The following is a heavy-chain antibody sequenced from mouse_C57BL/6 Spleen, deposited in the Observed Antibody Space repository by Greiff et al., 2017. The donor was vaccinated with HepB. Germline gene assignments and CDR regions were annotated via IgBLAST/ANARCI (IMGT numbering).Heavy chain of an antibody. D-gene: IGHD4-1*01. Sequence: DVQLQESGGGLVKPGGSLKLSCAASGFTFSSYAMSWVRQTPEKRLEWVATISDGGSYTYYPDNVKGRFTISRDNAKNNLYLQMSHLKSEDTAMYYCARGKGNWEYFDYWGQGTTLTVSS. J-gene: IGHJ2*01. CDR2: ISDGGSYT. V-gene: IGHV5-4*01. CDR3: ARGKGNWEYFDY. CDR1: GFTFSSYA.